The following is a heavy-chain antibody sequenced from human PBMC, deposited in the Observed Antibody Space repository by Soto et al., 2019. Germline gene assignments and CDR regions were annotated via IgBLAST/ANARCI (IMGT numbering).Heavy chain of an antibody. V-gene: IGHV3-30*18. D-gene: IGHD5-12*01. CDR3: AKGVRGSPSYYYGMDV. CDR1: GFTFSSYG. J-gene: IGHJ6*02. Sequence: AGGSLRLSCAASGFTFSSYGMHWVRQAPGKGLEWVAVISYDGSNKYYADSVKGRFTISRDNSKNTLYLQMNSLRAEDTAVYYCAKGVRGSPSYYYGMDVWGQGTTVTVSS. CDR2: ISYDGSNK.